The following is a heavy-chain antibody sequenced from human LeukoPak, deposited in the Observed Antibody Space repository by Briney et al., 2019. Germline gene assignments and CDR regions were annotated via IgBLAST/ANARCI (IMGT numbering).Heavy chain of an antibody. CDR2: ISGDGGST. J-gene: IGHJ3*02. CDR3: ARGWLDAFDI. D-gene: IGHD6-19*01. Sequence: AGGSLRLSCAASGFTFDDYAMHWVRQAPGKGLEWVSLISGDGGSTYYADSVKGRFTISRDNAKNSLYLQMNSLRAEDTAVYYCARGWLDAFDIWGEGTMVTVSS. CDR1: GFTFDDYA. V-gene: IGHV3-43*02.